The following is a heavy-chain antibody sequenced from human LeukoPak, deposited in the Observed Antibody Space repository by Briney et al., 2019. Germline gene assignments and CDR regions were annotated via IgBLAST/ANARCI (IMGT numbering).Heavy chain of an antibody. V-gene: IGHV3-23*01. J-gene: IGHJ6*02. CDR1: GFTFSSYA. CDR2: ISSSGSGGNT. CDR3: AKVVRQWLPQYGMDV. D-gene: IGHD6-19*01. Sequence: PGGSLRLSCAASGFTFSSYAMSWARQAPGKGLEWVSGISSSGSGGNTYYADSVKGRFTISRDNSKNTLYLQMNSLRAEDAAVYYCAKVVRQWLPQYGMDVWGQGTTVTVSS.